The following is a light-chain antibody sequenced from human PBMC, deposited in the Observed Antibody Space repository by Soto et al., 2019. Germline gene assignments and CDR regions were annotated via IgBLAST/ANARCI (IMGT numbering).Light chain of an antibody. CDR2: LAS. CDR3: VQHKTSPLT. V-gene: IGKV1-17*01. J-gene: IGKJ4*01. Sequence: DIHMTQSPSSLSASVGDRVTITCRASQGIGADLAWYQHKPGKAPKLLIFLASTLQTDVPSRFSGGGFGTEFTLAISSLQPEDFATYYCVQHKTSPLTFGGGTRVDIK. CDR1: QGIGAD.